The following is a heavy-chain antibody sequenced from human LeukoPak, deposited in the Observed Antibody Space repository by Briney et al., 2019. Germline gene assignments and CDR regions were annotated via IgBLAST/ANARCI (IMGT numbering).Heavy chain of an antibody. V-gene: IGHV1-69*10. J-gene: IGHJ6*02. CDR1: GGTLSSYG. CDR3: ARERGSQARAGMDV. CDR2: IIPIIGMT. D-gene: IGHD3-16*01. Sequence: ASVKVSCKASGGTLSSYGFSWVRQAPGQGLEWMGGIIPIIGMTNYTQKFQGRVRITADRSTITAYMELTRLTSADTAVYYCARERGSQARAGMDVWGQGTTVTVSS.